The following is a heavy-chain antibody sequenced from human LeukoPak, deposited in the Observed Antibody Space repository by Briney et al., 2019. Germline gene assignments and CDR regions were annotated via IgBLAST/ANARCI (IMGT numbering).Heavy chain of an antibody. CDR3: ARARYYYGSGSYSFDY. CDR1: GYTFTSYG. J-gene: IGHJ4*02. D-gene: IGHD3-10*01. Sequence: ASVKVSCKASGYTFTSYGISWVRQAPGQGLEWMGWISAYNGNTNYAQKLQGRVTMTTGTSTSTAYMELRSLRSDDTAVYYCARARYYYGSGSYSFDYWGQGTLVTVSS. V-gene: IGHV1-18*01. CDR2: ISAYNGNT.